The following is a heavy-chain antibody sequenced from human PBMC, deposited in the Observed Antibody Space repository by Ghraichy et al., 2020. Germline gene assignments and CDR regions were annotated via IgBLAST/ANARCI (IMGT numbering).Heavy chain of an antibody. CDR1: GFTFSSYS. CDR2: ISSSSSYI. CDR3: ARDFSSDFWSGYYPTGHYYGMDV. J-gene: IGHJ6*02. Sequence: GGSLRLSCAASGFTFSSYSMNWVRQAPGKGLEWVSSISSSSSYIYYADSVKGRFTISRDNAKNSLYLQMNSLRAEDTAVYYCARDFSSDFWSGYYPTGHYYGMDVWGQGTTVTVSS. V-gene: IGHV3-21*01. D-gene: IGHD3-3*01.